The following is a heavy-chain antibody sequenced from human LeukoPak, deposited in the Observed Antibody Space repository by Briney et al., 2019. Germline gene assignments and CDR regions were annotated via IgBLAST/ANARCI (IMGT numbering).Heavy chain of an antibody. CDR2: MSYSGNT. D-gene: IGHD5-24*01. CDR1: GGSISSSGYY. V-gene: IGHV4-31*02. J-gene: IGHJ4*02. Sequence: SETLSLTCTVSGGSISSSGYYWTWIRHLPGKGLDWIGYMSYSGNTSYNPSLKSRVIISVDTSKNQLSLKLSSVTAADTAVYYCAREGYNRLDYWGQGTLVTVSS. CDR3: AREGYNRLDY.